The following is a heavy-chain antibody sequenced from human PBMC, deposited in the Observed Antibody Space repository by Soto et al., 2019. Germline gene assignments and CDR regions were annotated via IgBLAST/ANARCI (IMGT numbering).Heavy chain of an antibody. CDR2: ISSSSYI. V-gene: IGHV3-21*01. J-gene: IGHJ6*02. CDR1: GFTFSSYS. Sequence: PGGSLRLSCAASGFTFSSYSMNWVRQAPGKGLEWVSSISSSSYIYYADSVKGRFTISRDNAKNSLYLQMNSLRAEDTAVYYCARDAYDFWSGYSYYYGMDVWGQGTTVTVSS. D-gene: IGHD3-3*01. CDR3: ARDAYDFWSGYSYYYGMDV.